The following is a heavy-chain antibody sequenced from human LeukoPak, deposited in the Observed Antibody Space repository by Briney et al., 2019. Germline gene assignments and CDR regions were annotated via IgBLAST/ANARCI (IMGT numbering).Heavy chain of an antibody. CDR3: HKQAAAAIDAFDI. D-gene: IGHD6-13*01. CDR1: GFTFSNYG. V-gene: IGHV3-23*01. J-gene: IGHJ3*02. CDR2: ISGTSGST. Sequence: GGSLRLSCAASGFTFSNYGMSWVRQAPGKGLEWVSAISGTSGSTYNADSVKGRFTISRDNSKNTVYLQMNSLRAEDTAVYYTHKQAAAAIDAFDIWGQGTMVTVSS.